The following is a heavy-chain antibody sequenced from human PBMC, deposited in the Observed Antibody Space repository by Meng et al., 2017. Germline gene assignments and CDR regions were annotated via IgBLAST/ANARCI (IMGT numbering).Heavy chain of an antibody. V-gene: IGHV1-2*02. CDR2: INPNSGGT. Sequence: ASVKVSCKASGYTFTGYYMHWVRQAPGQGLEWMGWINPNSGGTNYAQKFQGRVTMTRDTSISTAYMELSRLRSDDTAVYYCATPTKAAAGKNDYYYGMDVWGQGTTVTVSS. D-gene: IGHD6-13*01. CDR1: GYTFTGYY. CDR3: ATPTKAAAGKNDYYYGMDV. J-gene: IGHJ6*02.